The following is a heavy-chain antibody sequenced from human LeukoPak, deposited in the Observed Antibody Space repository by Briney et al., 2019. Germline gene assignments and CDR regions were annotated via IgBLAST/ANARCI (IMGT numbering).Heavy chain of an antibody. J-gene: IGHJ3*02. D-gene: IGHD4-17*01. Sequence: GGSLRLSCAASGFTFTSYYTHWVRQSPREGGVWVSHIDGDGSTTTYADSVKGRFTLPRDNPKHTVYLQINTLRAGHACVYYCARPQHGDLYAFDIWGQGTMVTVSS. V-gene: IGHV3-74*01. CDR2: IDGDGSTT. CDR3: ARPQHGDLYAFDI. CDR1: GFTFTSYY.